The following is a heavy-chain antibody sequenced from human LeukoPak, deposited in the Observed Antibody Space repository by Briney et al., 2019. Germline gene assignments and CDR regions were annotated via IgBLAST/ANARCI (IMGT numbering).Heavy chain of an antibody. CDR1: GFTFSSYG. D-gene: IGHD7-27*01. V-gene: IGHV3-30*18. Sequence: PGRSLRLSCAASGFTFSSYGMHWVRQAPGKGLEWVAVISYDGSNKYYADSVKGRFTISRDNSKNTLYLQMNSLRAEDTAVYYCAKAPRWGVGYWGQGTLVTVSS. CDR3: AKAPRWGVGY. CDR2: ISYDGSNK. J-gene: IGHJ4*02.